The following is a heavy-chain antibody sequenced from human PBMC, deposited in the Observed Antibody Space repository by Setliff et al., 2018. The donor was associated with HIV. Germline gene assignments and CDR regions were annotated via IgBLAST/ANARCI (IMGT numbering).Heavy chain of an antibody. D-gene: IGHD3-10*01. CDR3: ARVYYYGSPHMDV. J-gene: IGHJ6*03. V-gene: IGHV4-31*03. Sequence: SETLSLTCTVSGGSISSGGYYWSWIRQHPGKGLEWIGYIYYSGSTYYNPSLKSRVTISVDTSKNQFSLKLSSVTAAGTAVYYCARVYYYGSPHMDVWGKGTTVTVSS. CDR2: IYYSGST. CDR1: GGSISSGGYY.